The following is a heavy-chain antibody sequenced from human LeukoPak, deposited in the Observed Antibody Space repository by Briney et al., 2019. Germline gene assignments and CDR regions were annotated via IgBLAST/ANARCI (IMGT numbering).Heavy chain of an antibody. D-gene: IGHD3-3*01. V-gene: IGHV1-24*01. CDR1: GYTLTQLS. CDR3: ATNRQIMILGVVIMPAFDI. CDR2: FDVEDGEI. J-gene: IGHJ3*02. Sequence: ASVKVSCKVSGYTLTQLSVHWVRQAPGKRLEWMGGFDVEDGEIIYAQKFQGRVTMTEDTSTDTAYMELSSLRSEDTAVYYCATNRQIMILGVVIMPAFDIWGQGTMFTVSS.